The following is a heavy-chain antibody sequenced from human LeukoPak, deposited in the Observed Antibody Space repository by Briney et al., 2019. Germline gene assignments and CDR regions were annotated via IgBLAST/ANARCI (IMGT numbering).Heavy chain of an antibody. CDR2: IKQDGSEK. Sequence: GGSLRLSCAASGFIVSSNYMSWVRQAPGKGLEWVANIKQDGSEKNYVDSVKGRFTISRDNAKSSLYLQMNGLRAEDTAVYYCARGGRWFDPWGQGTLVTVSS. CDR3: ARGGRWFDP. V-gene: IGHV3-7*01. J-gene: IGHJ5*02. CDR1: GFIVSSNY.